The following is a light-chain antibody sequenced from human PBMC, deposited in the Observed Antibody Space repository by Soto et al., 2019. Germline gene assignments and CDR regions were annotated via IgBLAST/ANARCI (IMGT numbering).Light chain of an antibody. J-gene: IGLJ3*02. CDR1: SSNIETNY. Sequence: QPVLTQPPSASGTPGQRVTISCSGSSSNIETNYVYWYQQLPGTAPKVLIYRNNQRPSRVPDRFSASKSGTSASLAISGLRSEDEADYYCAAWDGSLSGWVFGGATKLTVL. CDR2: RNN. V-gene: IGLV1-47*01. CDR3: AAWDGSLSGWV.